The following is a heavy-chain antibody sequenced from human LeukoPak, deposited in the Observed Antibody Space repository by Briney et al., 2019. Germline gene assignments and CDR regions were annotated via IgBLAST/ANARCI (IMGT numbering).Heavy chain of an antibody. J-gene: IGHJ4*02. D-gene: IGHD6-19*01. CDR2: SIPSGDST. CDR1: ANTLTTSY. Sequence: ASVKVSCKASANTLTTSYIHWVRQAPGQGLEWMGMSIPSGDSTSYAQKFQGRVTMTRDTSTGTVYMNLSSLRSDDTAIYYCATESAGNSLLDYWGQGTLVTVSS. CDR3: ATESAGNSLLDY. V-gene: IGHV1-46*01.